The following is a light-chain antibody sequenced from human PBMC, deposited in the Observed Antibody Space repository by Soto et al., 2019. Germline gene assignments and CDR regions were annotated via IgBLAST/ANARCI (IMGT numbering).Light chain of an antibody. J-gene: IGKJ1*01. CDR2: WAS. Sequence: DIVMTQSPDSLAVSLGERATISCKSSQNILYRANNLNYLAWYQQKVGQPPKLLIYWASTREFGVTDRFSGRGSVTDFTLTISSLQAEDAAVYYCQQDYSTPAYGKGPTTFGQGTKVEIK. V-gene: IGKV4-1*01. CDR3: QQDYSTPAYGKGPTT. CDR1: QNILYRANNLNY.